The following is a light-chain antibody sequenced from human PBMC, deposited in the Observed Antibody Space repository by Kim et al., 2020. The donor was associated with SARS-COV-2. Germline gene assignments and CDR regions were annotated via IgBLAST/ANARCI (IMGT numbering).Light chain of an antibody. J-gene: IGLJ2*01. Sequence: ELTQPPSVSVSPGQTASITCSGDKLGDKYACWYQQKPGQSPVLVIYQDSKRSSGIPERFSGSNSGNTATLTISGTQAMDEADYYCQAWDSSTGVFGGG. CDR1: KLGDKY. CDR3: QAWDSSTGV. V-gene: IGLV3-1*01. CDR2: QDS.